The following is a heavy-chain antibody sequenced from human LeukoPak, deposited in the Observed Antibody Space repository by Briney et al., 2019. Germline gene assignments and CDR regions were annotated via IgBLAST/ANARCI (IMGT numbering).Heavy chain of an antibody. CDR1: GGTFSSYA. V-gene: IGHV1-69*05. Sequence: SVKVSCKASGGTFSSYAISWVRQAPGQGLEWMGGIIPIFGTANYAQKFQGRVTITTDESTSTAYMELSRLRSDDTAVYCCARSRGLRFLEWLPFESWGQGTLVTVSS. J-gene: IGHJ4*02. CDR2: IIPIFGTA. CDR3: ARSRGLRFLEWLPFES. D-gene: IGHD3-3*01.